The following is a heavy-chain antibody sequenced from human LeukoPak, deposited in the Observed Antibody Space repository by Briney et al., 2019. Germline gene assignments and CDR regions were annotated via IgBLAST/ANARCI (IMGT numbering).Heavy chain of an antibody. V-gene: IGHV4-59*01. CDR3: ARVVPEIVGASGVLDY. J-gene: IGHJ4*02. CDR2: IYYSGST. D-gene: IGHD1-26*01. Sequence: PSETLSLTCTVSGDSISSYYWSWIRQPSGKGLEWIGCIYYSGSTNYNSSLKSRVTISVDTSKNQFSLKLSSVTAADTAVYYCARVVPEIVGASGVLDYCGQGTLVTVSS. CDR1: GDSISSYY.